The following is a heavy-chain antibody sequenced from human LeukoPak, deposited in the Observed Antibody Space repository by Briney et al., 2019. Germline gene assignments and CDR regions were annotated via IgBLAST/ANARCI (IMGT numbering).Heavy chain of an antibody. D-gene: IGHD3-22*01. Sequence: GGSLRLSCAVSGFTFSSYEMNWVRQAPGKGLEWVSYISSGTTIYYADSVKGRFTISRDNAKNSLYLQMNSLRAEGTAVYYCARGEYYYDSSGSGIKTFDYWGQGTLVTVSS. V-gene: IGHV3-48*03. CDR2: ISSGTTI. CDR3: ARGEYYYDSSGSGIKTFDY. CDR1: GFTFSSYE. J-gene: IGHJ4*02.